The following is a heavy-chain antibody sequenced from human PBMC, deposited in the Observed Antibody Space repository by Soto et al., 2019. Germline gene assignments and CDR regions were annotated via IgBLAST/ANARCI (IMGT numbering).Heavy chain of an antibody. CDR2: INPNSGGT. D-gene: IGHD3-10*01. J-gene: IGHJ3*02. V-gene: IGHV1-2*04. CDR3: ARDVIGEQNDAFDI. CDR1: GYTFTGYY. Sequence: QVQLVQSGAEVKKPGASVKVSCKASGYTFTGYYMHWVRQAPGQGLEWMGWINPNSGGTNYAQKFQGWVTMTRDTSISTAYMELSRLRSEDTAVYYCARDVIGEQNDAFDIWGQGTMVTVSS.